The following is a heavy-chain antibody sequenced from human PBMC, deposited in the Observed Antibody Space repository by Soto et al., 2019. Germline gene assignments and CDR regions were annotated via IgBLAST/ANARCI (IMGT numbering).Heavy chain of an antibody. J-gene: IGHJ4*02. CDR2: IIPMFGTA. CDR3: ARDLDYYGSGNYYNSIDY. CDR1: GGPFSDYA. D-gene: IGHD3-10*01. Sequence: QVQLVQSGAEVKKPGSSVKVSCKVSGGPFSDYAVSWVRQAPGQGLEWMGGIIPMFGTANYAQKFQGRVTITADESTTTAYMELSSLRSEDTAVYYCARDLDYYGSGNYYNSIDYWGQGTLVTVSS. V-gene: IGHV1-69*01.